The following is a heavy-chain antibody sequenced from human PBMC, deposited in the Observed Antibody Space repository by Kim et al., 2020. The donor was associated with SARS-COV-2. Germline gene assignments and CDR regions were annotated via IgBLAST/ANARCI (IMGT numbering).Heavy chain of an antibody. CDR1: GYTFTSYY. J-gene: IGHJ5*02. V-gene: IGHV1-46*01. CDR3: ARPSVAGIGGGWFDP. D-gene: IGHD6-19*01. CDR2: INPSGGST. Sequence: ASVKVSCKASGYTFTSYYMHWVRQAPGQGLEWMGIINPSGGSTSYAQKFKGRVTMTSDTSTSTVYMQLSSLRSEDTAVYYCARPSVAGIGGGWFDPWGQGTLITVSS.